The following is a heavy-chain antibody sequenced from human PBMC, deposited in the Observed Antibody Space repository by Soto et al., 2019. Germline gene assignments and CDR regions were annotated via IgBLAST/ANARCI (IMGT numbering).Heavy chain of an antibody. CDR1: RGSISSYY. D-gene: IGHD3-10*01. CDR3: ARESAGSGKNNWFDP. J-gene: IGHJ5*02. Sequence: SETLSLTCSVSRGSISSYYWSWVRQPPGKGLEWIGFIHRTGSTKYNPSLESRVTISVDTSQNQLSLRLSSVTAADTAVYYCARESAGSGKNNWFDPWGQGILVTVPQ. CDR2: IHRTGST. V-gene: IGHV4-59*01.